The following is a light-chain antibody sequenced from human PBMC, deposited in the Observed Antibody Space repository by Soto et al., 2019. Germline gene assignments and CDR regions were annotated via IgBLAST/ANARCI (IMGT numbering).Light chain of an antibody. CDR2: GAS. J-gene: IGKJ1*01. V-gene: IGKV3-20*01. CDR3: QQYASSRRT. Sequence: EIVLTQSPGTLSLSPGERAILSCRASQSVSNSYLAWYQEKPGQAPRLLIYGASSRATGIPDRFSGSGSGTDFTLTISRLEPEDFAVYYCQQYASSRRTFGQGTKVEIK. CDR1: QSVSNSY.